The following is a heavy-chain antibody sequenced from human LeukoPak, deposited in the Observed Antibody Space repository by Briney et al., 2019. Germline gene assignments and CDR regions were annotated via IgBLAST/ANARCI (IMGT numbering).Heavy chain of an antibody. D-gene: IGHD3-9*01. CDR2: IKQDGSEK. V-gene: IGHV3-7*03. Sequence: GGSLRLSCAASGFTFSSYWMSWVRQAPGKGLEWVANIKQDGSEKYYVDSVKGRFTISRDTSKNTLYLQMNSLRAEDTAVYYCVKWGDYDILTGYYDPDYWGQGTLVTVSS. J-gene: IGHJ4*02. CDR1: GFTFSSYW. CDR3: VKWGDYDILTGYYDPDY.